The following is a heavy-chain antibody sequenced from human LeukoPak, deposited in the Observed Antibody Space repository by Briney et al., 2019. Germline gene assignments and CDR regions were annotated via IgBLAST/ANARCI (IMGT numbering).Heavy chain of an antibody. D-gene: IGHD3-16*01. CDR1: GYSISSGYY. CDR2: IDYSETT. J-gene: IGHJ4*02. Sequence: SETLSLTCTVSGYSISSGYYWGWIRQPPGKGLEWIGSIDYSETTYYNPSLKSRVTISIDMSKNQFSLKLTSVTAADTAVYYCARGARWVFDYWGQGTLLTVSS. CDR3: ARGARWVFDY. V-gene: IGHV4-38-2*02.